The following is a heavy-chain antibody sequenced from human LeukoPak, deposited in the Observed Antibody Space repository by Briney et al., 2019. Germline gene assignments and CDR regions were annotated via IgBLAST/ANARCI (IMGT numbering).Heavy chain of an antibody. D-gene: IGHD6-19*01. CDR1: GLSFSSSI. CDR2: ISFDESK. V-gene: IGHV3-30*15. CDR3: AREGYSSGRAPAFDF. Sequence: GGSLRLSCAASGLSFSSSIMHWVRQAPGKGLEWVSGISFDESKYYADSVKGRFTISRDNSKNTLYLQMSSLRGEDTAMYYCAREGYSSGRAPAFDFWGQGTMVTVSS. J-gene: IGHJ3*01.